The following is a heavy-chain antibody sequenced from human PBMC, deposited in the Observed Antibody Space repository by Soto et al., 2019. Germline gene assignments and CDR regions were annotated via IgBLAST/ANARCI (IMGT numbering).Heavy chain of an antibody. V-gene: IGHV1-18*01. Sequence: QVQLVQSGAEVKKPGASVKVSCKASGYTFSSYGISWVRQAPGQGLEWMGWISAYNDNTKYAHNLQGRVTMTTDTAPSTAFMELRSLRSDDTAVYYCARERPPADYWGQGTLVTVSS. CDR2: ISAYNDNT. J-gene: IGHJ4*02. CDR3: ARERPPADY. CDR1: GYTFSSYG.